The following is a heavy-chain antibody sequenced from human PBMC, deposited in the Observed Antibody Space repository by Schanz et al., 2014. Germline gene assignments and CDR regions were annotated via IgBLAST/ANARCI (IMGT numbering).Heavy chain of an antibody. J-gene: IGHJ4*02. Sequence: EMQLLESGGGLIQPGGSLRLSCAASGFTFSTHVMSWVRQIPGKGLEWVSYVSRSTPDIYYADSVKGRFTMSRDNAKNSVYLQMNSLRVEDTAVYFCVSQTGSPNYWGQGTLVTVSS. CDR1: GFTFSTHV. CDR2: VSRSTPDI. V-gene: IGHV3-48*01. D-gene: IGHD6-13*01. CDR3: VSQTGSPNY.